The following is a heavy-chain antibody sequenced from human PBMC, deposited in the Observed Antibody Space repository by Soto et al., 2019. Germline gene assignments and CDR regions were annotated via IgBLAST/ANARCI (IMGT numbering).Heavy chain of an antibody. Sequence: TSETLSLTCALYGGSFDGYYWSWIRQSPGKGLEWIGEIHHSGSTKYNPSLKSRVSLSVDTSTKQFSLKMTSMTAADRGVYYCARGVDYWSGYLFWGQGTPVTVSS. V-gene: IGHV4-34*01. J-gene: IGHJ4*02. D-gene: IGHD3-3*01. CDR2: IHHSGST. CDR1: GGSFDGYY. CDR3: ARGVDYWSGYLF.